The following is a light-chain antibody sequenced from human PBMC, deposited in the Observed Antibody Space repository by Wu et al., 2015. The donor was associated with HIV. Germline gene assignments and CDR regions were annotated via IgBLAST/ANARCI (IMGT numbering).Light chain of an antibody. CDR3: QQYNNWPPA. CDR1: QSISSN. V-gene: IGKV3-15*01. J-gene: IGKJ4*01. CDR2: GAS. Sequence: EIVMTQSPATLSVSPGERATLSCRASQSISSNLAWYQQRPGQAPRLLIYGASTRATDIPARFSGSGSGTEFTLTISSMQSEDFAVYYCQQYNNWPPAFGGGPRCRSN.